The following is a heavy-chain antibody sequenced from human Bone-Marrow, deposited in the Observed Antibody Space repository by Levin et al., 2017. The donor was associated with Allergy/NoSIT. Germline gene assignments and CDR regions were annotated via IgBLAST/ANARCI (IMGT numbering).Heavy chain of an antibody. Sequence: GESLKISCAASGFTFSSYAMSWVRQAPGKGLEWVSAISGSGGSTYYADSVKGRFTISRDNSKNTLYLQMNSLRAEDTAVYYCAKGLPVPATTGHGGGQGTLVTVSS. D-gene: IGHD2-2*01. J-gene: IGHJ4*02. V-gene: IGHV3-23*01. CDR1: GFTFSSYA. CDR2: ISGSGGST. CDR3: AKGLPVPATTGHG.